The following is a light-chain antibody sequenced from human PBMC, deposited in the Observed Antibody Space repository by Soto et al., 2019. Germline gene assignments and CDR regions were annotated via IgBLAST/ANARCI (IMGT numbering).Light chain of an antibody. CDR1: QSVSSY. J-gene: IGKJ4*01. V-gene: IGKV3-11*01. CDR2: DAS. CDR3: QQRSNWT. Sequence: EIVLTQSPATLSLSPGERATLSCRASQSVSSYLAWYQQKPGLAPRLLIYDASNRATGIPARFSGSGSGTDFTLTISSLEPEDFAVYYCQQRSNWTFGGGTKVEIK.